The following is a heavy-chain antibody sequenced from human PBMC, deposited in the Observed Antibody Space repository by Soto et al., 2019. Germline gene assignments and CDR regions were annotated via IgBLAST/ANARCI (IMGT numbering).Heavy chain of an antibody. V-gene: IGHV3-53*01. CDR3: ARDGIFGVVRNAFDI. J-gene: IGHJ3*02. CDR1: GFTVSSNY. Sequence: EVQLVESGGGLIQPGGSLRLSCAASGFTVSSNYMSWVRQAPGKGLEWVSVIYSGGSTYYADSVKGRFTISRDNSKNTLYLQMNSLRAEDTAVYYCARDGIFGVVRNAFDIWGQGTMVTVSS. CDR2: IYSGGST. D-gene: IGHD3-3*01.